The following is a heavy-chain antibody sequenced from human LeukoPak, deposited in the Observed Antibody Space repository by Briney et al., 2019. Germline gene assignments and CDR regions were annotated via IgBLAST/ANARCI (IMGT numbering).Heavy chain of an antibody. CDR1: GFTFSSYW. V-gene: IGHV3-74*01. J-gene: IGHJ6*02. D-gene: IGHD3-10*01. CDR3: ARDMYGSGGYNYYYYGMDV. CDR2: INSDGSST. Sequence: GGSLRLSCAASGFTFSSYWMHWVRQAPGKGLVWVSRINSDGSSTSYADSVKGRFTISRDSAKNTLYLQMNSLRAEDTAVYYCARDMYGSGGYNYYYYGMDVWGQGTTVTVSS.